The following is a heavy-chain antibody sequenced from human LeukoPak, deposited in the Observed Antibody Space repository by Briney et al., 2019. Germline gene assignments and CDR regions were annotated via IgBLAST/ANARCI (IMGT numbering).Heavy chain of an antibody. CDR3: AKDRHIAVPVVGFDY. Sequence: ASVKVSCKASGYTFPSYYMHWVRQAPGQGLEWMGIINPSGGSTSYAQKFQGRVTMTGDMSTSTVYMELNSLRAEDTAVYFCAKDRHIAVPVVGFDYWGQGILVTVSS. CDR1: GYTFPSYY. V-gene: IGHV1-46*01. J-gene: IGHJ4*02. CDR2: INPSGGST. D-gene: IGHD6-19*01.